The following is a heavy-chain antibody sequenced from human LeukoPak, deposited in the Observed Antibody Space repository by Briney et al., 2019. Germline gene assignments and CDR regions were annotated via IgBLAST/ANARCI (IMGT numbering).Heavy chain of an antibody. CDR3: AKAQSRIVGATIFDY. V-gene: IGHV3-23*01. CDR2: ISGSDGST. D-gene: IGHD1-26*01. Sequence: GGSLRLSCAVSGFTLSSYAMSWVRQAPGKGREWVSAISGSDGSTYYAGSVKGRFTISRDNSKNTLSLQMNSLRAEHTAVSYCAKAQSRIVGATIFDYWGQGTLVTVSS. CDR1: GFTLSSYA. J-gene: IGHJ4*02.